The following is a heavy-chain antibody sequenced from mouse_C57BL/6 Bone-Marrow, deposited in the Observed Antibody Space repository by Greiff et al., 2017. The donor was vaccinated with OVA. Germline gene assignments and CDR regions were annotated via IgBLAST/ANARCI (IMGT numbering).Heavy chain of an antibody. CDR1: GYTFTSYW. CDR2: IHPNSGST. Sequence: QVQLQQPGAELVKPGASVKLSCKASGYTFTSYWMHWVKQRPGQGLEWIGMIHPNSGSTNYNEKFKSKATLTVDKSSSTAYMQLSSLTSEDSAVYYYAAYYCSSRCWYVDFWGTGTTVTVSS. D-gene: IGHD1-1*01. CDR3: AAYYCSSRCWYVDF. V-gene: IGHV1-64*01. J-gene: IGHJ1*03.